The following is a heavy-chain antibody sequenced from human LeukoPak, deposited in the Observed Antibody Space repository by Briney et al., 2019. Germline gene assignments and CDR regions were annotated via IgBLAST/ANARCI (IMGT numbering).Heavy chain of an antibody. J-gene: IGHJ5*02. CDR3: ARVGPVVVPARDLRRFDP. Sequence: SETLSLTCTVSGGSISSSSYYWGWIRQPPGKGLEWIGSIYYSGSTYYNPSLKSRVTISVDTSKNQFSLKLSSVTAADTAVYYCARVGPVVVPARDLRRFDPWGQGTLVTVSS. CDR2: IYYSGST. D-gene: IGHD2-2*01. CDR1: GGSISSSSYY. V-gene: IGHV4-39*07.